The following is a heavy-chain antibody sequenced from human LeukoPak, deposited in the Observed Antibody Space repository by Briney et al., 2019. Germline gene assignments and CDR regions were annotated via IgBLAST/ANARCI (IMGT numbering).Heavy chain of an antibody. CDR2: INHSGST. CDR3: ARVGGIIGDAFDI. Sequence: PSETLSLTCAVYGGSFSGYYWSWIRQPPGKGLEWIGEINHSGSTNYNPSLKSRVTISGDTSKNQFSLRLSSVTAADTAVYYCARVGGIIGDAFDIWGQGTMVTVSS. V-gene: IGHV4-34*01. J-gene: IGHJ3*02. D-gene: IGHD3-16*02. CDR1: GGSFSGYY.